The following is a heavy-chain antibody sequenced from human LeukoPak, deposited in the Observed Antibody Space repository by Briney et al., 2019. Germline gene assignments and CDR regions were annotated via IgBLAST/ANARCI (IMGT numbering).Heavy chain of an antibody. CDR2: IGWNSGGI. CDR1: GFTFDDYA. V-gene: IGHV3-9*03. CDR3: AKGPGLSDYGDYSYYFDY. J-gene: IGHJ4*02. Sequence: GRSLRLSCAASGFTFDDYAMHWVRQAPGKGLEWVSGIGWNSGGIGYADSVKGRFTISRDNAKNSLYLQMNSLRAEDMALYYCAKGPGLSDYGDYSYYFDYWGQGTLVTVSS. D-gene: IGHD4-17*01.